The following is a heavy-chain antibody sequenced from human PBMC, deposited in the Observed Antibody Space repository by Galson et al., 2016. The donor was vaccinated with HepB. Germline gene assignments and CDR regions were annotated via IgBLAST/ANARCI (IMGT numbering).Heavy chain of an antibody. J-gene: IGHJ6*03. CDR3: ARGNEMDYGDPYYFYCMDV. CDR1: GYTFTSYY. CDR2: INPNSGGR. V-gene: IGHV1-2*02. D-gene: IGHD4-17*01. Sequence: SVKVSCKASGYTFTSYYLHWVRQAPGQGLEWMGWINPNSGGRNYGPKFEGRVTMTRDTSISTVYMELTRLTFDDTSRYYCARGNEMDYGDPYYFYCMDVWGKGTTVTVAS.